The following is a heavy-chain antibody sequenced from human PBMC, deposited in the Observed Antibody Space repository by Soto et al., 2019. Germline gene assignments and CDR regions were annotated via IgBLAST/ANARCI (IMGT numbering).Heavy chain of an antibody. J-gene: IGHJ6*02. CDR3: ARLHYQYGMDV. D-gene: IGHD4-17*01. CDR1: GFVFNTFG. Sequence: QVQLVESGGGVVQPGRSLRLSCAASGFVFNTFGMHWVRQAPGKGLEWVAVIWYDGSKKYYADSVQGRFTISRDNARNTLFLLMRSLTAEDTAVYYCARLHYQYGMDVWGQGTTVTVSS. CDR2: IWYDGSKK. V-gene: IGHV3-33*03.